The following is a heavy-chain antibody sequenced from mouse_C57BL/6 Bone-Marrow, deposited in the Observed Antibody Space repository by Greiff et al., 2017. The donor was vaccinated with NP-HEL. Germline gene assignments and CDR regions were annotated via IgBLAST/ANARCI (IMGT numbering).Heavy chain of an antibody. V-gene: IGHV5-9-1*02. CDR2: ISSGGDYI. D-gene: IGHD1-1*01. Sequence: EVQRVESGAGLVKPGGSLKLSCAASGFTFSSYAMSWVRQTPEKRLEWVAYISSGGDYIYYADTVQGRFTISRDNARNTLYLQMSSLKSEDTAMNYCTRSYCYGSSLAWFAFWGQGTLVTVSA. J-gene: IGHJ3*01. CDR1: GFTFSSYA. CDR3: TRSYCYGSSLAWFAF.